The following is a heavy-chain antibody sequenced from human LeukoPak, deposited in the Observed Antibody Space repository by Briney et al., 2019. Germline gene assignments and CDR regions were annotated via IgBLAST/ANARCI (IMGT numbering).Heavy chain of an antibody. V-gene: IGHV4-59*01. CDR2: IYYSGST. Sequence: PSETLSLTCAVYGGSISSYYWSWIRQPPGKGLEWIGYIYYSGSTNYNPSLKSRVTISVDTSKNQFSLKLSSVTAADTAVYYCARVGIAVAFDYWGQGTLVTVSS. D-gene: IGHD6-19*01. J-gene: IGHJ4*02. CDR3: ARVGIAVAFDY. CDR1: GGSISSYY.